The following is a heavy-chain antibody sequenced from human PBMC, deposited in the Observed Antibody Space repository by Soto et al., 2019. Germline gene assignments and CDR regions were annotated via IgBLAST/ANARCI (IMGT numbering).Heavy chain of an antibody. Sequence: SWVRQAPGKGLEWVSAISGSGGSTYYADCVEGRFTISRDNSKSTRYLQMNSLRAEDTAVYYWAKYPSYYYDSGCYYTFDYWGQGTLVTVSS. CDR3: AKYPSYYYDSGCYYTFDY. V-gene: IGHV3-23*01. D-gene: IGHD3-22*01. J-gene: IGHJ4*02. CDR2: ISGSGGST.